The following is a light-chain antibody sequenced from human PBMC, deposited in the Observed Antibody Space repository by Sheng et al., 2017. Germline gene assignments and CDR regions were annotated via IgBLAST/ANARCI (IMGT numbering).Light chain of an antibody. Sequence: EIVLTQSPATLSLSPGERATLSCRASQWINNYLAWYQQKPGQPPRLLFYDASNRATGIPPRFVGSGSGTDFTLTISSLEPEDFAVYYCQQRSNWPLTFGGGTKVEIK. J-gene: IGKJ4*01. V-gene: IGKV3-11*01. CDR1: QWINNY. CDR2: DAS. CDR3: QQRSNWPLT.